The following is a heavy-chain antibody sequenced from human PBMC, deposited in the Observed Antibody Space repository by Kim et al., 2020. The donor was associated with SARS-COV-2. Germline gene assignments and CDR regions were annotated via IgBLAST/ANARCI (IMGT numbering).Heavy chain of an antibody. D-gene: IGHD2-2*01. J-gene: IGHJ5*02. Sequence: SETLSLTCTVSGGSISSYYWSWIRQPAGKGLEWIGRIYTSGSTNYNPSLKSRVTMSVDTSKNQFSLKLSSVTAADTAVYYCARETLGYCSSTSCLTGFDPWGQGTLVTVSS. CDR1: GGSISSYY. CDR3: ARETLGYCSSTSCLTGFDP. V-gene: IGHV4-4*07. CDR2: IYTSGST.